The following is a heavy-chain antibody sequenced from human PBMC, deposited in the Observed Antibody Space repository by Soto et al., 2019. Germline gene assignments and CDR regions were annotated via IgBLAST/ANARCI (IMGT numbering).Heavy chain of an antibody. J-gene: IGHJ3*02. Sequence: GGSLRLSCAASGVTFSNCDIHWVRQAPGKGLEWVAVMSYDGGNKENVESVKGRFTISRDNFKNTPYLQMNSLRAEDTAVYYCATALGISDAFDIWGQGTMVTVSS. V-gene: IGHV3-30*03. CDR2: MSYDGGNK. D-gene: IGHD6-13*01. CDR3: ATALGISDAFDI. CDR1: GVTFSNCD.